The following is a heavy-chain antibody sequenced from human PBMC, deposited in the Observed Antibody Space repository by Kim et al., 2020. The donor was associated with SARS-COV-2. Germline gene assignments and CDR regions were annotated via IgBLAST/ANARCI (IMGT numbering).Heavy chain of an antibody. Sequence: GGSLRLSCSASGFTFSSYELHWVRQAPGKGLEYVSGISINGGSTYYADSVKDRFIISRDNSRNMLNLQMSSLRSEDTAVYFCGKERTCGRYDFDYWGHGTLVTLSS. CDR3: GKERTCGRYDFDY. V-gene: IGHV3-64D*06. CDR1: GFTFSSYE. CDR2: ISINGGST. D-gene: IGHD6-19*01. J-gene: IGHJ4*03.